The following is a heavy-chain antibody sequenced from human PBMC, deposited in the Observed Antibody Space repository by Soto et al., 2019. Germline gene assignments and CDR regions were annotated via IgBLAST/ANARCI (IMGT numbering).Heavy chain of an antibody. Sequence: SETLSLTCAVYGGSFSGYYWSWIRQPPGKGLEWIGEINHSGSTNYNPSLKSRVTISVDTSKNQFSLKLSSVTAADTAVYYCARGPQLHIVVVVAATRGWHYDYWGQGTLVTVSS. V-gene: IGHV4-34*01. CDR2: INHSGST. CDR3: ARGPQLHIVVVVAATRGWHYDY. J-gene: IGHJ4*02. CDR1: GGSFSGYY. D-gene: IGHD2-15*01.